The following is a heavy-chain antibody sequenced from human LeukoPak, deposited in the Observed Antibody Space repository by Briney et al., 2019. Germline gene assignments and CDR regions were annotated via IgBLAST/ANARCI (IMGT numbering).Heavy chain of an antibody. D-gene: IGHD6-19*01. CDR1: GGSISSYY. CDR2: IYYSGST. Sequence: SETLSLTCTVSGGSISSYYWSWIRQPPGKGLEWIGYIYYSGSTNYNPSLKSRVTIAVDTSKNQFSLKLSSVTAADTAVYYCARSEVAVAGQYDYWGQGTLVTVSS. J-gene: IGHJ4*02. V-gene: IGHV4-59*01. CDR3: ARSEVAVAGQYDY.